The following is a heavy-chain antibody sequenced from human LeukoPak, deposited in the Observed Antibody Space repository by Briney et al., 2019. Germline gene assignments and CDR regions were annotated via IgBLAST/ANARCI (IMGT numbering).Heavy chain of an antibody. V-gene: IGHV3-9*03. CDR2: ISWNSGSI. D-gene: IGHD3-22*01. CDR1: GSTFDDYA. J-gene: IGHJ4*02. Sequence: PGGSLRLSCAASGSTFDDYAMHWVRQAPGKGLEWVSGISWNSGSIGYADSVKGRFTLSRDNAKNSLYLQMNSLRAEDMALYYCAKDINYYDSSGSYFDYWGQGTLVTVSS. CDR3: AKDINYYDSSGSYFDY.